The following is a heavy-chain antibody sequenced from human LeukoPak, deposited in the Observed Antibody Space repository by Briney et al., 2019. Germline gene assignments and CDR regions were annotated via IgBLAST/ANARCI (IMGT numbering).Heavy chain of an antibody. CDR1: GGSFSGYY. CDR3: ARGRYSGYEPPFGY. J-gene: IGHJ4*02. V-gene: IGHV4-59*01. D-gene: IGHD5-12*01. Sequence: SETLSLTCAVYGGSFSGYYWSWIRQPPGKGLEWIGYIYYSGSTNYNPSLKSRVTISVDTSKNQFSLKLSSVTAADTAVYYCARGRYSGYEPPFGYWGQGPLVTVSS. CDR2: IYYSGST.